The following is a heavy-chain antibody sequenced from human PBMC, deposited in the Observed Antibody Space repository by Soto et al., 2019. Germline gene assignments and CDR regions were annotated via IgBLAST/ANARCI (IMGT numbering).Heavy chain of an antibody. Sequence: VSVKVSCKASGYTFTSYGISWVRQAPGQGLEWMGWISAYNGNTNYAQKLQGRVTMTTDTSTSTAYMELRSLRSDDTAVYYCARDQDIVVVPAMILVDYWGQGTLVTVSS. D-gene: IGHD2-2*01. CDR3: ARDQDIVVVPAMILVDY. J-gene: IGHJ4*02. V-gene: IGHV1-18*01. CDR1: GYTFTSYG. CDR2: ISAYNGNT.